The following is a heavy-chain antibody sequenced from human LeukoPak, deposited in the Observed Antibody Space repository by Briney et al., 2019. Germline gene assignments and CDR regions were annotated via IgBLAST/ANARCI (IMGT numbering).Heavy chain of an antibody. CDR3: ARDTGPRAYGDYTR. J-gene: IGHJ4*02. CDR2: IYSGGST. Sequence: GGSLRLSCSASGFTVSSNYMSWVRQAPGKGLEWVTVIYSGGSTYYADSVKGRFTISRDNSKNTLYLQMNSLRAEDTAVYYCARDTGPRAYGDYTRWGQGTLVTVSS. V-gene: IGHV3-53*01. CDR1: GFTVSSNY. D-gene: IGHD4-17*01.